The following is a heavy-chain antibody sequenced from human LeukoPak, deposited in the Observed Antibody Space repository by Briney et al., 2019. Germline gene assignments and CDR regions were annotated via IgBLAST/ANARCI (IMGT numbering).Heavy chain of an antibody. D-gene: IGHD1-26*01. CDR2: ISAYNGNT. CDR1: GYTFTSYG. Sequence: ASVTVSFKASGYTFTSYGISWVRQAPGQGLEWMGWISAYNGNTNYAQKLQGRVTMTTAPSTSTAYMELRSLRSADTAVYYCALVGGTAGYWGQGTLVTVSS. CDR3: ALVGGTAGY. V-gene: IGHV1-18*04. J-gene: IGHJ4*02.